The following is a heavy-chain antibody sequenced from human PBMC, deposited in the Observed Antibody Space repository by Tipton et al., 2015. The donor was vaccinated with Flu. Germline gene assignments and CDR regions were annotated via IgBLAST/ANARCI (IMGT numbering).Heavy chain of an antibody. Sequence: QSGAEVKKPGASVKVSCKASGYTFTSYGISWVRQAPGQGLEWMGWISAYNGNTNYAQKRQGRVTMTTDTSTSTAYMELRSLRSDDTAVYYCARDLARQFLYYYGMDVWGQGTTVTVSS. J-gene: IGHJ6*02. V-gene: IGHV1-18*01. CDR3: ARDLARQFLYYYGMDV. D-gene: IGHD2/OR15-2a*01. CDR1: GYTFTSYG. CDR2: ISAYNGNT.